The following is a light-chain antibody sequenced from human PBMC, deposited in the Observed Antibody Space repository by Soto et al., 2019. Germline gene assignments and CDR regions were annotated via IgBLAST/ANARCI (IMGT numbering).Light chain of an antibody. CDR3: AAWDDSLNGRHV. Sequence: SVLTQPPSASGTPGQRVTISCSGSSSNIGSNTVNWFQQLPGTAPKLLIYSDNRRPSGVPGRFSGSKSGTSASLAISGLQSEDEADYYCAAWDDSLNGRHVFGTGTKLTVL. CDR2: SDN. CDR1: SSNIGSNT. J-gene: IGLJ1*01. V-gene: IGLV1-44*01.